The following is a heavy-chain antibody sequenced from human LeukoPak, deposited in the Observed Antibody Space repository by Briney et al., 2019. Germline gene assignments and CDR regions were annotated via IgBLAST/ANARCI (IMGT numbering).Heavy chain of an antibody. CDR2: IYTSGST. Sequence: PSQTLSLTCTVSGGSISSGSYYWSWIRQPAGKGLEWIGRIYTSGSTNYNPSLKSRVTISVDTSKNQFSLKLSSVTAADTAVYYCARVGYYLRDAFDIWGQGTMVTVSS. J-gene: IGHJ3*02. CDR3: ARVGYYLRDAFDI. CDR1: GGSISSGSYY. D-gene: IGHD3-22*01. V-gene: IGHV4-61*02.